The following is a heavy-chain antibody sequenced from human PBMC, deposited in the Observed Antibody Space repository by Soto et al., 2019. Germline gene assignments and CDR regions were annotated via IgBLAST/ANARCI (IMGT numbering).Heavy chain of an antibody. J-gene: IGHJ6*02. CDR1: GFTFSNND. CDR3: ASLPLDYHYYGMDV. V-gene: IGHV3-48*03. D-gene: IGHD3-10*01. CDR2: ISSSSRNT. Sequence: PGGSLRLSCAASGFTFSNNDMNWVRQAPGKGLEWVSFISSSSRNTYYADSVKGRFTISRDNAKNSLYLQMNSLRDEDTAVYYYASLPLDYHYYGMDVWGQGTTVTVSS.